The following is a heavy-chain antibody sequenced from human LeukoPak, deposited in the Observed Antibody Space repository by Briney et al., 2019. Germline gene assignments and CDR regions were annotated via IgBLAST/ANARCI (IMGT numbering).Heavy chain of an antibody. J-gene: IGHJ4*02. V-gene: IGHV4-59*08. CDR3: ARQRAVAVYDY. D-gene: IGHD6-19*01. Sequence: SETLSLTCTVSGGSISSYYWSWIRQPPGKGLEWIGYIYYSGSTNYNPSLKSRVTISVDTSKNQFSLKMISVTAADTAVYYCARQRAVAVYDYWGQGTLVTVSS. CDR1: GGSISSYY. CDR2: IYYSGST.